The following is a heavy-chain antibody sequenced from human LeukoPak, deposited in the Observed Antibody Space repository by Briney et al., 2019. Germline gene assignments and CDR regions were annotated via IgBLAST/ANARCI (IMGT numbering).Heavy chain of an antibody. CDR1: GGSISSSSYY. D-gene: IGHD6-13*01. Sequence: SETLSLTCTVSGGSISSSSYYWGWIRQPPGKGLEWIGSIYYSGSTYYNPSLKRRVTISVDTSKNQFSLKLSSVTAADTAVYYCALKSSSWYNYYYYYYMDVWGKGTTVTISS. CDR3: ALKSSSWYNYYYYYYMDV. V-gene: IGHV4-39*01. CDR2: IYYSGST. J-gene: IGHJ6*03.